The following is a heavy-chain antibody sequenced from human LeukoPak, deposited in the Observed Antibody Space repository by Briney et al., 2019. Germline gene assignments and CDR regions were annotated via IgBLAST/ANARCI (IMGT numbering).Heavy chain of an antibody. V-gene: IGHV1-2*02. J-gene: IGHJ4*02. Sequence: ASVKVSCKASGYTFTDYYMHWVRQAPGQGFEWMGWINPNDGDTNYAQKFQGRVTMTRDTSISTAHMEMSRLRSDDTAVYYCARANFLYCSSSTCLFDYWGQGTLVTVSS. CDR1: GYTFTDYY. CDR3: ARANFLYCSSSTCLFDY. CDR2: INPNDGDT. D-gene: IGHD2-2*01.